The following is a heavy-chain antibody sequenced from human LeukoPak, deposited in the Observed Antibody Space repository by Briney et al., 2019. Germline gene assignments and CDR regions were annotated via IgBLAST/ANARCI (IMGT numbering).Heavy chain of an antibody. CDR3: AKGGPDVVVVPAAPLIDY. D-gene: IGHD2-2*01. CDR2: IWYDGSNK. CDR1: GFTFSSYG. Sequence: GGSLRLSCAASGFTFSSYGMHWVRQAPGKGLEWVAVIWYDGSNKYYADSVKGRFTISRDNSKNTLYLQMNSLRAEDTAVYYCAKGGPDVVVVPAAPLIDYWGQGTLVTVSS. J-gene: IGHJ4*02. V-gene: IGHV3-33*06.